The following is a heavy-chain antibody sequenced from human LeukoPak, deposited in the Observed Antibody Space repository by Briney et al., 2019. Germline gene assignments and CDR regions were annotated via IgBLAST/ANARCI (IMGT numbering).Heavy chain of an antibody. J-gene: IGHJ5*02. CDR2: IKGDGSET. CDR3: VRGQIGVSVIVH. D-gene: IGHD3-22*01. CDR1: GFTFSDYW. Sequence: GGSLRLSCAASGFTFSDYWMHWVRQVPGKGLVWVSRIKGDGSETNYADSVKGRFTISRDNAKNTLFLQMNSLGVEDTAVYYCVRGQIGVSVIVHWGQGTLVTVSS. V-gene: IGHV3-74*01.